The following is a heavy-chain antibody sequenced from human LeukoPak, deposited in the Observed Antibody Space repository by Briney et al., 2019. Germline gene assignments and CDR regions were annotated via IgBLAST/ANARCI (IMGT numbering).Heavy chain of an antibody. CDR1: GGSFSGYY. CDR3: ARQVEVVPAAMPNTLDY. D-gene: IGHD2-2*01. Sequence: SETLSLTCAVYGGSFSGYYWSWIRQPPGEGLEWIGEINHSGSTNYNPSLKSRVTISVDTSKNQFSLKLSSVTAADTAVYYCARQVEVVPAAMPNTLDYWGQGTLVTVSS. V-gene: IGHV4-34*01. CDR2: INHSGST. J-gene: IGHJ4*02.